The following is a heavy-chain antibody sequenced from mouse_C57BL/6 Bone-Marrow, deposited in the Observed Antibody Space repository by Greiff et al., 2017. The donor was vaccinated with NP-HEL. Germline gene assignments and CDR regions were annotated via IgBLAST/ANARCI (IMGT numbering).Heavy chain of an antibody. J-gene: IGHJ4*01. Sequence: VQLKQSGAELVRPGASVKLSCTASGFNIKDDYMHWVKQRPEQGLEWIGWIDPENGDTEYASKFQGKATITADTSSNTAYLQLSSLTSEDTAVYYCTTGLLPFLDYWGQGTSVTVSS. CDR3: TTGLLPFLDY. CDR2: IDPENGDT. D-gene: IGHD3-1*01. CDR1: GFNIKDDY. V-gene: IGHV14-4*01.